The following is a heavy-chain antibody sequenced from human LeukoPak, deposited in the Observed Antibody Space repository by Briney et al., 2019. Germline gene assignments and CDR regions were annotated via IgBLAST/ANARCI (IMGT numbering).Heavy chain of an antibody. V-gene: IGHV1-2*06. Sequence: GASVKVSCKSSGYTFTGYYMHWVRQAPGQGLEWMGRINPNSGGTNYAQKFQGRVTMTRDTSISTAYMELSRLRSDDTAVSYCARDLSITIFGVSNWFDPWGQGTLVTVSS. CDR1: GYTFTGYY. J-gene: IGHJ5*02. CDR2: INPNSGGT. D-gene: IGHD3-3*01. CDR3: ARDLSITIFGVSNWFDP.